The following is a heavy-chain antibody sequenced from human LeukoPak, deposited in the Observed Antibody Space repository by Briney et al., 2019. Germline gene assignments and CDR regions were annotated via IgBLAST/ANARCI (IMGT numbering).Heavy chain of an antibody. CDR2: ISGSGGST. D-gene: IGHD3-10*01. Sequence: GGTLRLSCAASGFTFSSYAMSWVRQAPGKGLEWVSAISGSGGSTYYADSVKGRFTISRDNSKNTLYLQMNSLRAEDTAVYYCAKVTDSLYYGSGSYYGWFIDYWGQGTLVTVSS. CDR1: GFTFSSYA. V-gene: IGHV3-23*01. CDR3: AKVTDSLYYGSGSYYGWFIDY. J-gene: IGHJ4*02.